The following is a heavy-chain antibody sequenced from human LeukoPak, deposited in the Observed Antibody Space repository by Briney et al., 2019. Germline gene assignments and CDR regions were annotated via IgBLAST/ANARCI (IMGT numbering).Heavy chain of an antibody. CDR3: ARECSTACNHFDY. CDR2: IKPNSGGT. Sequence: ASVKVSCKASGYTFTSYAIHWVRQAPGQGLEWMGWIKPNSGGTNYAQKFQGRVTMTRDTSISTAYMELSRLRSDETAVYYCARECSTACNHFDYWGQGTLVTVSS. V-gene: IGHV1-2*02. CDR1: GYTFTSYA. J-gene: IGHJ4*02. D-gene: IGHD1-14*01.